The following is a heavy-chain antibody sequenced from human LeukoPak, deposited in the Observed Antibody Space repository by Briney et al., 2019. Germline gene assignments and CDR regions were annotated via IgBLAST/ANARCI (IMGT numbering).Heavy chain of an antibody. CDR1: GFTFSSYS. CDR2: ISSNTKYI. CDR3: ARAYPYYYYGMDV. V-gene: IGHV3-21*01. J-gene: IGHJ6*02. D-gene: IGHD2-2*02. Sequence: PGGSLRLSCAASGFTFSSYSMNWVRKAPGNGLEWVSSISSNTKYIYYADSVKGRFTISRYNAKNSLYLQMNSLRAEDTAVYYCARAYPYYYYGMDVWGQGTTVTVSS.